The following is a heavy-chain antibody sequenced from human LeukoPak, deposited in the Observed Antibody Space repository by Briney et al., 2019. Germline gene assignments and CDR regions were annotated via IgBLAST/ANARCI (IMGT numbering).Heavy chain of an antibody. CDR1: GFTFSSYW. CDR3: ARGTDYAMNAFDI. Sequence: GGSLRLSCAASGFTFSSYWMHWVRQAPGKGLVWVSRINSDGSSTSYADSVKGRFTISRDNAKNTLYLQMNSLRAEDTAVYYCARGTDYAMNAFDIWGQGTMVTVSS. J-gene: IGHJ3*02. CDR2: INSDGSST. D-gene: IGHD4-17*01. V-gene: IGHV3-74*01.